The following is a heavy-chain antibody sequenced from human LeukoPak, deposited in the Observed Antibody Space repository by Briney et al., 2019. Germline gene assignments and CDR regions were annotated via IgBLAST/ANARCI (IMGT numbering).Heavy chain of an antibody. CDR3: ARGDYEVY. CDR1: GFTVSKNY. D-gene: IGHD4-17*01. Sequence: GGSLRLSCAASGFTVSKNYMSWVRQAPGKGLEWVSVIYSETSTHYADSVKGRFTISRDNSKNTLYLQMNSLRAEDTAVYYCARGDYEVYWGQGTLVTVSS. J-gene: IGHJ4*02. V-gene: IGHV3-66*01. CDR2: IYSETST.